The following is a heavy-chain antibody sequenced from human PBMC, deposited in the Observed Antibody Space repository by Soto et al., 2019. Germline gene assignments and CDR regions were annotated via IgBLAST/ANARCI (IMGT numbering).Heavy chain of an antibody. CDR1: EFTFSTYG. CDR2: IWYDGSDK. V-gene: IGHV3-33*01. J-gene: IGHJ6*03. Sequence: QVQLVESGGGVVQPGRSLRLSCAASEFTFSTYGMHWVRQAPGKGLEWVALIWYDGSDKYYADSVKGRFTISRDNSKYTLYLQMNSLRAEDTAVYYCARGTGNYYYYMDVWGKGTTVTVSS. CDR3: ARGTGNYYYYMDV.